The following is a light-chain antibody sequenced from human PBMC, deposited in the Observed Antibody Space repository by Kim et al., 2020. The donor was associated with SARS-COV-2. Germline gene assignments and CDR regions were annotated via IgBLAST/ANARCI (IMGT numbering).Light chain of an antibody. J-gene: IGLJ3*02. CDR1: SLRSCY. V-gene: IGLV3-19*01. CDR3: NSRDRSGNPWV. Sequence: SSELPQDPAVSVALGQTVRITCQGDSLRSCYASWYQQKPGQAPVLVIYGKNSRPSGIPDRFSGSRSGNTASLTITGAQAEDEADYYCNSRDRSGNPWVFGGGTQLTVL. CDR2: GKN.